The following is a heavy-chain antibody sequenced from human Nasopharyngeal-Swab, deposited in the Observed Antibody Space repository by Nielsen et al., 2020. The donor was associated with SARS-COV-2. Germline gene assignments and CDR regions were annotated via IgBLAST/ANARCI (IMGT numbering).Heavy chain of an antibody. V-gene: IGHV3-30-3*01. CDR2: ISYDGSKK. Sequence: GESLKISCAASGFTFSSYAMHWVRQAPGKGLEWVAVISYDGSKKYYADSVKGRFTISRDNSKNTLYLQMNSLRAEDTAVYYCARDKGGSWYTYYYYYGMDVWGQGTTVTVSS. D-gene: IGHD6-13*01. CDR1: GFTFSSYA. CDR3: ARDKGGSWYTYYYYYGMDV. J-gene: IGHJ6*02.